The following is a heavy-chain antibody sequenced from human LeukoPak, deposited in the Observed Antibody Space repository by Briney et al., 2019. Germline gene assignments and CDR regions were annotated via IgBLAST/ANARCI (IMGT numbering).Heavy chain of an antibody. CDR3: ARGHTVVDNAFDI. Sequence: SETLSLTCTVSGDSISNSRYSWGWIRQPPGKGLEWIGNIYRNGDTYYNTSLKSRVTISLDTSKTQFSLRLSSVTAADTAVYYCARGHTVVDNAFDIWGQGTMVTVSS. J-gene: IGHJ3*02. V-gene: IGHV4-39*01. D-gene: IGHD4-23*01. CDR1: GDSISNSRYS. CDR2: IYRNGDT.